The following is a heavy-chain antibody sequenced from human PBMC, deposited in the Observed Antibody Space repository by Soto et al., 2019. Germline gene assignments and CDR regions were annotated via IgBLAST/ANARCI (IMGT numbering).Heavy chain of an antibody. CDR3: ARHRGAAAGYYYYGMDV. V-gene: IGHV5-51*01. D-gene: IGHD6-13*01. Sequence: GESLKISCKGFGYSFTSYWIGWVRQMPGKGLEWMGIIYPGDSDTRYSPSFQGQVTISADKSISTAYPQWSSLKASDTAMYYCARHRGAAAGYYYYGMDVWGQGTTVTVSS. J-gene: IGHJ6*02. CDR1: GYSFTSYW. CDR2: IYPGDSDT.